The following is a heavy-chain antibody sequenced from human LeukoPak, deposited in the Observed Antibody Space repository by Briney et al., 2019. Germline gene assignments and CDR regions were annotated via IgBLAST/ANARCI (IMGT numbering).Heavy chain of an antibody. CDR3: ARIFGRFGHSDH. V-gene: IGHV2-70*01. Sequence: SGPALVKPTQTLTLTCTFSGFSLSTSGMCVSWIRQPPGKALEWLALIDWDDDKYYSTSLKTRLTTSKDTSKNQVVLTMTNMDPVDTATYYCARIFGRFGHSDHWGQGTLVTVSS. J-gene: IGHJ4*02. CDR2: IDWDDDK. D-gene: IGHD3-10*01. CDR1: GFSLSTSGMC.